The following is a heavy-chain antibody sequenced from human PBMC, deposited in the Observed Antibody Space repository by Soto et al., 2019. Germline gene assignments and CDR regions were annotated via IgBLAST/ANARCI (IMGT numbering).Heavy chain of an antibody. Sequence: SPTLSLPCAISGDSVSSNSAALNWIRQSPSRGLEWLGRTYYRSKWYYDYAVSVKSRVTINPDTSKNQFSLQLNSVTPEDTALYYCGRSQGFVDYWGQGTPVTVSS. J-gene: IGHJ4*02. D-gene: IGHD2-15*01. CDR3: GRSQGFVDY. CDR2: TYYRSKWYY. V-gene: IGHV6-1*01. CDR1: GDSVSSNSAA.